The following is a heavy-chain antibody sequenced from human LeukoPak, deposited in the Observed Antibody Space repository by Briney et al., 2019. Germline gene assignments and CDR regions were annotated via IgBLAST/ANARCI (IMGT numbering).Heavy chain of an antibody. J-gene: IGHJ4*02. CDR1: GFTFSRYW. Sequence: GGSLRLSCAASGFTFSRYWMHWVRQAPGKGLEWVSGISWSSDNFGYADSVKGRFTISRDNAKKSLYLEMNGLRAEDPAMYYCVKDLGFGMIVPRGFHYWGQGTLVSVSS. CDR2: ISWSSDNF. CDR3: VKDLGFGMIVPRGFHY. D-gene: IGHD3-22*01. V-gene: IGHV3-9*01.